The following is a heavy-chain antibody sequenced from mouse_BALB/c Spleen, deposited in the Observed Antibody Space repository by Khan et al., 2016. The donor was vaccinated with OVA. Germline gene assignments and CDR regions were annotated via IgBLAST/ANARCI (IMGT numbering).Heavy chain of an antibody. D-gene: IGHD1-1*01. J-gene: IGHJ3*01. Sequence: VQLQQSGPELVKPWASLSLSCTASGYTFTSYVMHWLQRKPGQGLVWFGSISPNSDGSQYNENFKGKAPLTSAKSYSTAYMKLSSLPSEDSAVFDGVRSLEKYGSDYEGFAYWGQGTLVTVSA. CDR1: GYTFTSYV. CDR3: VRSLEKYGSDYEGFAY. V-gene: IGHV1S136*01. CDR2: ISPNSDGS.